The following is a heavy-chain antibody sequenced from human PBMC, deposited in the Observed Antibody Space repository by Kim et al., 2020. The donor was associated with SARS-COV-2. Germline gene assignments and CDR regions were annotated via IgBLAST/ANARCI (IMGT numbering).Heavy chain of an antibody. CDR1: GFTFSSYA. Sequence: GGSLRLSCAASGFTFSSYAMHWVRQAPGKGLEWVAVISYDGSNKYYADSVKGRFTISRDNSKNTLYLQMNSLRAEDTAVYYCARGGGASENWFDPWCQGT. V-gene: IGHV3-30*04. CDR3: ARGGGASENWFDP. J-gene: IGHJ5*02. CDR2: ISYDGSNK.